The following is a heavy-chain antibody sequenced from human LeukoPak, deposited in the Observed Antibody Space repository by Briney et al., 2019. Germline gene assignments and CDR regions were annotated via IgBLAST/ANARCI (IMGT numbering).Heavy chain of an antibody. CDR2: ISGSSRVI. CDR1: GFTFSSYW. D-gene: IGHD3-22*01. CDR3: GRDMDTSGYPFDY. Sequence: GGSLRLSCAASGFTFSSYWMNWVRQAPGKGLEWISYISGSSRVIYYADSVKGRFAISRDNAKNSLYLQVNSLRDEDTAVYYCGRDMDTSGYPFDYGGQGTLVTVS. J-gene: IGHJ4*02. V-gene: IGHV3-48*02.